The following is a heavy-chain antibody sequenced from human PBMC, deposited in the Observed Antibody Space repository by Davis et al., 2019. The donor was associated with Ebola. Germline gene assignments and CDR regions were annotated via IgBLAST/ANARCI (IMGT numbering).Heavy chain of an antibody. CDR2: IDPSDSYT. Sequence: GESLKISCKGSGYSVTSYWITWVRQMPGKGLEWMGEIDPSDSYTNYNPSFEGHVTISADESIGTAYLHWSSLRASDTAIYFCARTGPHYYYGLDVWGQGTTVTVSS. J-gene: IGHJ6*02. CDR1: GYSVTSYW. D-gene: IGHD3-10*01. V-gene: IGHV5-10-1*01. CDR3: ARTGPHYYYGLDV.